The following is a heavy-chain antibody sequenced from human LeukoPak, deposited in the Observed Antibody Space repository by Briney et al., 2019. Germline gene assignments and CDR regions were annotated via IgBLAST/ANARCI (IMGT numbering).Heavy chain of an antibody. J-gene: IGHJ6*03. CDR2: IDWDDDK. CDR1: GFSLSTSGVC. CDR3: ARVRTNGVCYTCMGV. V-gene: IGHV2-70*11. D-gene: IGHD2-8*01. Sequence: SGPALVKPTQTLTLTCTFSGFSLSTSGVCVTWIRQPPGKALEWLARIDWDDDKYYSTSLKTRLTISKDTSKNRVALTMTNMDPVDTATYYCARVRTNGVCYTCMGVWGKGTTVTVSS.